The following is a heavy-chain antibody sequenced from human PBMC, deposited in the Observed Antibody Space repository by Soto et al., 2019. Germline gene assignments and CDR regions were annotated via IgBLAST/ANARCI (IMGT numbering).Heavy chain of an antibody. D-gene: IGHD4-17*01. Sequence: QVQLQESGPGLVKPSETLSLTCTVYGGSISSYYWSRIRQPPGKGLEWIGYIYYSGSTNYNPSLKCRLTLAVNKSMIRFSLKRSCVTDADTAWYYSARDGKIRWSNWGLVTQGTVSS. V-gene: IGHV4-59*12. CDR1: GGSISSYY. J-gene: IGHJ4*02. CDR2: IYYSGST. CDR3: ARDGKIRWSN.